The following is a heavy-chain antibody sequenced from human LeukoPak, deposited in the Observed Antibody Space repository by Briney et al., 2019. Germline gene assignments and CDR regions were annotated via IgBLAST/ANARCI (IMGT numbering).Heavy chain of an antibody. CDR3: ARGDGDPPTLGYCSGGSCDFDF. V-gene: IGHV3-43*01. J-gene: IGHJ4*02. CDR1: GFTFDDYT. D-gene: IGHD2-15*01. Sequence: GGSLRLSCAASGFTFDDYTMYWVRQAPGKGLEWVSLITWDGGIKYYADSVKGRFTISRDNAKNSLYLQMSSLRAEDTAVYYCARGDGDPPTLGYCSGGSCDFDFWGQGTLVTVSS. CDR2: ITWDGGIK.